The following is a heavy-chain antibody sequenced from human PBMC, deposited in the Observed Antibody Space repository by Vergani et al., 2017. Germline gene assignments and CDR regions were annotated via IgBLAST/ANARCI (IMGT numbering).Heavy chain of an antibody. CDR3: ARDGVSGGALDI. CDR2: ISPNSGGT. Sequence: QVQLVQSGAEVKKPGASVKVSCKASGHIFTDQYIHWVRQAPGQGLEYMGWISPNSGGTNYAQKFRGRVTMTRDTSINTVYMELTKLRSDDTAMYFCARDGVSGGALDIWGRGTLVTVSS. D-gene: IGHD3-16*01. CDR1: GHIFTDQY. V-gene: IGHV1-2*02. J-gene: IGHJ3*02.